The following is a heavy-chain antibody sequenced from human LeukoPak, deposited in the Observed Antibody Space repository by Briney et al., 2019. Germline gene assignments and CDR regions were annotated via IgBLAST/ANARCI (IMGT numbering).Heavy chain of an antibody. Sequence: PGGSLRLSCAASGFTFSSYGMHWVRQAPGKGLEWVAVIWFDGSNKYYADSVKGRFTISRDNSKNTLYLQMTSLRAEDTAVYFCAKALRNFAFDAFDIWGQGTMATVSS. D-gene: IGHD3-9*01. J-gene: IGHJ3*02. CDR2: IWFDGSNK. V-gene: IGHV3-33*06. CDR1: GFTFSSYG. CDR3: AKALRNFAFDAFDI.